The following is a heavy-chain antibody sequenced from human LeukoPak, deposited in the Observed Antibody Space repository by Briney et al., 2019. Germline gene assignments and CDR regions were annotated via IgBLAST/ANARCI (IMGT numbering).Heavy chain of an antibody. D-gene: IGHD1/OR15-1a*01. V-gene: IGHV4-39*07. CDR2: HSHSGSA. CDR1: GASINSDTYY. Sequence: SETLSLTCTVSGASINSDTYYWGWIRQPPEKGLEWIGTHSHSGSAYYNPSLRSRITMSLDTSENQLSLKLYSVTAADTAIYYCARYQTGTMFAVWGQGTLVTISS. J-gene: IGHJ4*02. CDR3: ARYQTGTMFAV.